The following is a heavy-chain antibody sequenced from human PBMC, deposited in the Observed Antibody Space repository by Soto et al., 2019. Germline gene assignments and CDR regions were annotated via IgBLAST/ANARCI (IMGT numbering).Heavy chain of an antibody. CDR3: AREGGESSDGLYYFDS. Sequence: TLSLTCAVYGGSFSGYYWSWIRQPPGKGLEWIGHIYYSGNTDYNPSLKSRLAISIDTSKNQFPLKLSSVTAADTAVYFCAREGGESSDGLYYFDSWGQGSLVTVSS. CDR1: GGSFSGYY. V-gene: IGHV4-34*09. J-gene: IGHJ4*02. D-gene: IGHD3-16*01. CDR2: IYYSGNT.